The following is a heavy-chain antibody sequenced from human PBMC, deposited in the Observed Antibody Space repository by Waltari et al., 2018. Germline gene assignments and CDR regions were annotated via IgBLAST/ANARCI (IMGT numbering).Heavy chain of an antibody. CDR1: GYNFTNYW. D-gene: IGHD2-2*01. CDR3: AIGYCDTTSCYFDY. V-gene: IGHV5-51*01. J-gene: IGHJ4*02. Sequence: EVQLVQSGAEVKKPGESLKISCQDSGYNFTNYWIGWVRQIPGKGLEWMGIIYPGDSDTRYSPSFQGQVTISVDKSISTAYLHWSSLRASDSAMYYCAIGYCDTTSCYFDYWGQGTLVTVSS. CDR2: IYPGDSDT.